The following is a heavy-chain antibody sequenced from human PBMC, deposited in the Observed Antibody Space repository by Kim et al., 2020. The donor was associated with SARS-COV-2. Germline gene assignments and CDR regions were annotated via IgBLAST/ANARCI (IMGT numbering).Heavy chain of an antibody. J-gene: IGHJ4*02. CDR3: AGGDMVRGVIIPFDY. D-gene: IGHD3-10*01. Sequence: QKFQGRVTMTEDTSTDTAYMELSSLRSEDTAVYYCAGGDMVRGVIIPFDYWGQGTLVTVSS. V-gene: IGHV1-24*01.